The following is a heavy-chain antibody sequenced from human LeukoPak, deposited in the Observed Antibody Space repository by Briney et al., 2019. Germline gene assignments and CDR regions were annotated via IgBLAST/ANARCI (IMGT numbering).Heavy chain of an antibody. Sequence: GGSLRLSCAASGFTFSSYSMNWVRRAPGKGLEWVSSISSSSSYIYYADSVKGRFTISRDNAKNSLYLQMNSLRAEDTAVYYCARAEVWYDSSLDYWGQGTLVTVSS. CDR3: ARAEVWYDSSLDY. V-gene: IGHV3-21*01. CDR2: ISSSSSYI. J-gene: IGHJ4*02. D-gene: IGHD3-22*01. CDR1: GFTFSSYS.